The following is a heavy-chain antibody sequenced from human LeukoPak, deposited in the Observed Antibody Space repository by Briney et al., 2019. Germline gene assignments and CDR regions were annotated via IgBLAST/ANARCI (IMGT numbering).Heavy chain of an antibody. Sequence: GESLKISCKGSGYSFTSYWIACVRQMPGKGLEWMGIIYPGDSDTRYSPSFKGQVTISADKSISTAYLQWSGLKASGTAMYYCARQIGSSGYFDFWGQGTLVTVSP. V-gene: IGHV5-51*01. J-gene: IGHJ4*02. CDR3: ARQIGSSGYFDF. CDR1: GYSFTSYW. D-gene: IGHD6-19*01. CDR2: IYPGDSDT.